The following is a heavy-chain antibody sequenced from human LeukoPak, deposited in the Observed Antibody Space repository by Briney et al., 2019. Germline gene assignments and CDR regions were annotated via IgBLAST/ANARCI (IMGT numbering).Heavy chain of an antibody. Sequence: GGSLRLSCAASGFSFTNYAMNWVRQAPGKGLEWVATVSGTGGTTYYADSVKGRFTISRDNSKNTLYLQMNSLRAENTAVYYCAKGEKTRPFGGVIDYWGQGTLVTVSS. CDR2: VSGTGGTT. D-gene: IGHD3-16*02. V-gene: IGHV3-23*01. CDR1: GFSFTNYA. CDR3: AKGEKTRPFGGVIDY. J-gene: IGHJ4*02.